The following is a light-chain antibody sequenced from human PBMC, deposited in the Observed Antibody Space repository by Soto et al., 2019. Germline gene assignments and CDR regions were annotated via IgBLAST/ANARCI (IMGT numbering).Light chain of an antibody. CDR2: GAS. CDR1: QSVSNN. CDR3: QQYGSSPIT. V-gene: IGKV3-15*01. Sequence: ETVMTQSPATLSVSPGERATLSCRASQSVSNNLVWYQQKPGQAPRLLIYGASTRATGVPARFSGSGSGTDFTLTISRLEPEDFAVYYCQQYGSSPITFGQGTRLEIK. J-gene: IGKJ5*01.